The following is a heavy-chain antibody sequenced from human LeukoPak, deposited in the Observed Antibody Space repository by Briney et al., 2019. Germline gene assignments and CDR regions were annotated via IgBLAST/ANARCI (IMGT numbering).Heavy chain of an antibody. J-gene: IGHJ4*02. D-gene: IGHD4-23*01. CDR3: ARGPRWYPGPIDY. CDR2: ISYDGSNK. Sequence: PGRSLRLSCAASGFTFSSYAMHWVRQAPGKGLEWVAVISYDGSNKYYPDSVKGRFTISRDNSKNTLYLQMNSLRAEDTAVYYCARGPRWYPGPIDYWGQGTLVTVSS. V-gene: IGHV3-30*04. CDR1: GFTFSSYA.